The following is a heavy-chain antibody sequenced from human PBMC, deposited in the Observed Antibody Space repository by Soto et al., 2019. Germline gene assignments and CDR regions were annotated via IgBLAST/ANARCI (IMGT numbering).Heavy chain of an antibody. CDR3: ARIKDSSGWAIDY. D-gene: IGHD6-19*01. J-gene: IGHJ4*02. CDR2: IIPNSGST. Sequence: GASVKVSCKASGGTFSSYTISWVRQAPGQGLEWMGWIIPNSGSTNYAQKFQGRVTMTRDKSTSTAYMELSRLRSDDTAVYYCARIKDSSGWAIDYWGQGTLVTVSS. CDR1: GGTFSSYT. V-gene: IGHV1-2*02.